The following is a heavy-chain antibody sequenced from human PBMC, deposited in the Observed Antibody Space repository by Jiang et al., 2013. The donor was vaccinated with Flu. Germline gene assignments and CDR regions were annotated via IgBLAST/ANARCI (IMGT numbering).Heavy chain of an antibody. J-gene: IGHJ4*02. CDR3: AREAGSNDIDY. Sequence: TLSLTCAVYGGSFSGYYWSWIRQPPGRGWSGLGKSIIVESTNYNPSLKSRVTISVDTSKNQFSLKLSSVTAADTAVYYCAREAGSNDIDYWGQGTLVTVSS. V-gene: IGHV4-34*01. CDR2: SIIVEST. CDR1: GGSFSGYY. D-gene: IGHD1-1*01.